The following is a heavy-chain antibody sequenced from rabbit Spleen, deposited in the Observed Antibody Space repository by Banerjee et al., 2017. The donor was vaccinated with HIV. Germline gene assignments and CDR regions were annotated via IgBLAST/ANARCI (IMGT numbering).Heavy chain of an antibody. D-gene: IGHD8-1*01. J-gene: IGHJ6*01. CDR3: ARDTGSSFSSYGMDL. CDR1: GFPFSNKAV. V-gene: IGHV1S45*01. Sequence: QEQLEESGGGLVKPEGSLTLTCKASGFPFSNKAVMCWVRQAPGKGLEWIACIYAGSSSGFTYSATWAKGRFTCSKTSSTTVTLQMTSLTVADTATYFCARDTGSSFSSYGMDLWGPGTLVTVS. CDR2: IYAGSSSGFT.